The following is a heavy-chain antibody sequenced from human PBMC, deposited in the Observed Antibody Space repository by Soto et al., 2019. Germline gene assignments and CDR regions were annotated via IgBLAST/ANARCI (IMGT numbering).Heavy chain of an antibody. CDR3: VSIVLSPSIAVAGFGYFDY. CDR1: DGSISSYY. Sequence: SETLSHTCTVSDGSISSYYWSWIRQPPEKGLKWIRYIYYSGSTNYNPSLKSRVTISVDTSKNQFSLYLSSLTAADTAVYYCVSIVLSPSIAVAGFGYFDYWGQGTLVTSPQ. D-gene: IGHD6-19*01. V-gene: IGHV4-59*01. J-gene: IGHJ4*02. CDR2: IYYSGST.